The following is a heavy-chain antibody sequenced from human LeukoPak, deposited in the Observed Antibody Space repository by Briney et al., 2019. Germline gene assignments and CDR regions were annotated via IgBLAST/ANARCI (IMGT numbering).Heavy chain of an antibody. CDR3: ARDKSSGWYDVYYYYGMDV. CDR1: GFTFSDHY. J-gene: IGHJ6*02. V-gene: IGHV3-72*01. Sequence: GGSLRLSCAASGFTFSDHYMDWVRQAPGKGLEWVGRIKHKAHSYTTEYAASVKGRFTISRDDSKSSLYLQMNSLRAEDTAVYYCARDKSSGWYDVYYYYGMDVWGQGTTVTVSS. CDR2: IKHKAHSYTT. D-gene: IGHD6-19*01.